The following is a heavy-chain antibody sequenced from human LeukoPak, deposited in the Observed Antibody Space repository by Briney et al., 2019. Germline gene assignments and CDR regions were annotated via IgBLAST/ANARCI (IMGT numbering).Heavy chain of an antibody. CDR3: AKGGKWDVTPFDY. J-gene: IGHJ4*02. CDR2: ISGGGGST. D-gene: IGHD1-26*01. Sequence: GGSLRLSCAASGFTFTSYSMNWVRQAPGKGLGWVSTISGGGGSTYYADSVKGRFTISRDNSKNTLYLQVNSLRAEDTAVYYCAKGGKWDVTPFDYWGQGTLVTVSS. V-gene: IGHV3-23*01. CDR1: GFTFTSYS.